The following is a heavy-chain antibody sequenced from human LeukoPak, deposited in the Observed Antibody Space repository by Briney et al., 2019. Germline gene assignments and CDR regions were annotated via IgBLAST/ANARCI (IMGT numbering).Heavy chain of an antibody. CDR3: AKDRGSSGWWYWFDP. V-gene: IGHV4-59*01. CDR2: IYYSGST. Sequence: SETLSLTCTVSGGSISSYYWSWIRQPPGKGLEWIGYIYYSGSTNYNPSLKSRVTISVDTSKNQFSLKLSSVTAADTAVYYCAKDRGSSGWWYWFDPWGQGTLVTVSS. D-gene: IGHD6-19*01. J-gene: IGHJ5*02. CDR1: GGSISSYY.